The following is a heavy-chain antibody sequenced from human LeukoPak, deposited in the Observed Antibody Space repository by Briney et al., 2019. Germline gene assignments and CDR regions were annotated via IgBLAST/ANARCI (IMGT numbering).Heavy chain of an antibody. Sequence: SETLSLTCTVSGGAINTTNYLWGWIRQPPGKGLEWIGSIYYSGRTNYKPSLKSRVTISVDTSKNQFSLKLSSVTAADTAVYYCARIYCGGDCRGYYYHYYMDVWGKGTTVTISS. J-gene: IGHJ6*03. CDR2: IYYSGRT. CDR1: GGAINTTNYL. V-gene: IGHV4-39*07. CDR3: ARIYCGGDCRGYYYHYYMDV. D-gene: IGHD2-21*02.